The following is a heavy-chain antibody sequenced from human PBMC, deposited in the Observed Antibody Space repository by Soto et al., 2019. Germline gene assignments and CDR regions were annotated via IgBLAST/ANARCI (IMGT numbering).Heavy chain of an antibody. CDR1: GFTFSSYA. Sequence: EVQLLESGGGLVQPGGSLRLSCAASGFTFSSYAMTWVRQAPGKGPEWVSALSGSGVSTYYEDSVKGRFTISRDNSKNTLYLQMNSLRAEDTAVYYCAKGGGSKDYYDTSGYYLYYYYAMDVWGQGTTVTVSS. J-gene: IGHJ6*02. CDR2: LSGSGVST. CDR3: AKGGGSKDYYDTSGYYLYYYYAMDV. V-gene: IGHV3-23*01. D-gene: IGHD3-22*01.